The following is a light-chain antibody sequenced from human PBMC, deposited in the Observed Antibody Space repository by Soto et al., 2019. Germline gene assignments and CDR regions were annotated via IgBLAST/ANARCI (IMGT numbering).Light chain of an antibody. CDR3: KPYGKSFSR. J-gene: IGKJ1*01. Sequence: LSPGEKTTLSSRTSQSTSTRYLSWYQQKPGQPPRLLIYGASTRATGIPNRLSGSGYGTDFNLTISRLELEDFAVYYCKPYGKSFSRFGQGTKVDIK. CDR1: QSTSTRY. CDR2: GAS. V-gene: IGKV3-20*01.